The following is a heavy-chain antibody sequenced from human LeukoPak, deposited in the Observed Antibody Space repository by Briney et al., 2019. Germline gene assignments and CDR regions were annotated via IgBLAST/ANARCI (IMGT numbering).Heavy chain of an antibody. CDR1: GFTFSSYA. CDR3: ARESDWGYDILTGYYEGCFDY. V-gene: IGHV3-30-3*01. CDR2: ISYDGSNK. J-gene: IGHJ4*02. D-gene: IGHD3-9*01. Sequence: PGGSLRLSCAASGFTFSSYAMHWVRQAPGKGLEWVAVISYDGSNKYYADSVKGRFTISRDNSKNTLYLQMNSLRAEDTAVYYCARESDWGYDILTGYYEGCFDYWGQGTLVTVSS.